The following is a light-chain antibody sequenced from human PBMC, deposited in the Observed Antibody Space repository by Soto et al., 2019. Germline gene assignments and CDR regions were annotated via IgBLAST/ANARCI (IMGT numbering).Light chain of an antibody. V-gene: IGKV3-20*01. CDR3: QHYGSSLGYT. CDR1: QSVSSSY. J-gene: IGKJ2*01. CDR2: GAS. Sequence: EIVVTQSPGTLSLSPGERATLSCRASQSVSSSYLARYQQKPGQAPRLLIYGASSTATGIPDRFSGSGSGTDFTLTISRLEPEDFAVYYCQHYGSSLGYTFGQGTKLEIK.